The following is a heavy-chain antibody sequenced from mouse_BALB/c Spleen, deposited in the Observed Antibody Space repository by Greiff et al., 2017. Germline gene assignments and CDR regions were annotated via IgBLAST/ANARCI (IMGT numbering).Heavy chain of an antibody. CDR2: ISSGGSYT. CDR3: TRDEIYYYGSPYWYFDV. CDR1: GFTFSSYT. J-gene: IGHJ1*01. D-gene: IGHD1-1*01. V-gene: IGHV5-6-4*01. Sequence: EVKLVESGGGLVKPGGSLKLSCAASGFTFSSYTMSWVRQTPEKRLEWVATISSGGSYTYYPDSVKGRFTISRDNAKNTLYLQMSSLKSEDTAMYYCTRDEIYYYGSPYWYFDVWGAGTTVTVSS.